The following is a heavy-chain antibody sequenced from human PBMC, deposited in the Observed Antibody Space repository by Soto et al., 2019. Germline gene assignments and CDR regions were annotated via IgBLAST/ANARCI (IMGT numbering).Heavy chain of an antibody. CDR1: GFTFINYA. CDR2: ISGTGATT. J-gene: IGHJ6*03. V-gene: IGHV3-23*01. D-gene: IGHD4-4*01. CDR3: AKDGSTTSYYFYFHMDV. Sequence: GGSLRLSCVASGFTFINYAMTWVRQAPGKGLEWVSAISGTGATTYYADSVKGRFTISRDNSKNTLYLQMNSLRAEDTAVYYCAKDGSTTSYYFYFHMDVWGKGTTVTVSS.